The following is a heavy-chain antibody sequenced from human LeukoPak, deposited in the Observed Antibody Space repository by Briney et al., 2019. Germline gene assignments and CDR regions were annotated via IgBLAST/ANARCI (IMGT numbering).Heavy chain of an antibody. CDR3: ARDSVSSGYSDY. Sequence: GGSLRLSCAASGFTFSSYSMNWVRQAPGKGLEWVSSISSSSSYIYYADSVKGRFTISRDNAKNSLYLQMNSLRAEDTAVYYCARDSVSSGYSDYWGQGTLVTVSS. J-gene: IGHJ4*02. D-gene: IGHD3-22*01. CDR2: ISSSSSYI. CDR1: GFTFSSYS. V-gene: IGHV3-21*01.